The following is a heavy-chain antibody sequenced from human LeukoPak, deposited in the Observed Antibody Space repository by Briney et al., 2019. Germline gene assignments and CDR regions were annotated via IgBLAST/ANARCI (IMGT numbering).Heavy chain of an antibody. V-gene: IGHV4-31*03. CDR3: ARGRRELKYAPDY. CDR1: GASMRSETHY. Sequence: SQTLSLTCNVSGASMRSETHYWSWLRQHPGKGPEWIAYIYYTVGAYYNPSLESRVSISLDASENQFSLKLSSVTAADTAVYYCARGRRELKYAPDYWGQGTLVTVSS. D-gene: IGHD2-2*01. CDR2: IYYTVGA. J-gene: IGHJ4*02.